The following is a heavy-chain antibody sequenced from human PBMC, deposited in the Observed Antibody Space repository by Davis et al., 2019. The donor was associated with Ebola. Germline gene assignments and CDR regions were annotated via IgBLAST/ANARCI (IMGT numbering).Heavy chain of an antibody. CDR1: GFTFSSYG. Sequence: GESLKISCAASGFTFSSYGMHWVRQAPGKGLEWVAFIRYDGSNKYYADSVKGRFTISRDNSKNTLYLQLNSLRDEDTAVYYCAHSYGWYWGQGTLVTVSS. CDR2: IRYDGSNK. CDR3: AHSYGWY. D-gene: IGHD5-18*01. V-gene: IGHV3-30*02. J-gene: IGHJ4*02.